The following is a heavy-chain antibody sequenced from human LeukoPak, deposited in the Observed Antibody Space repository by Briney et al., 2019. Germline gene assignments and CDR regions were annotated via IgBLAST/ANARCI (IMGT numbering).Heavy chain of an antibody. V-gene: IGHV3-33*01. J-gene: IGHJ6*02. Sequence: PGRSLRLSCAASGFTFSSYGMHWVRQAPGKGLEWVAVIRYDGSNKYYADSVKGRFTISRDNSKNTLYLQMNSLRAEDTAVYYCARDTREDYYDSSGLLYGMDVWGQGTTVTVSS. D-gene: IGHD3-22*01. CDR2: IRYDGSNK. CDR3: ARDTREDYYDSSGLLYGMDV. CDR1: GFTFSSYG.